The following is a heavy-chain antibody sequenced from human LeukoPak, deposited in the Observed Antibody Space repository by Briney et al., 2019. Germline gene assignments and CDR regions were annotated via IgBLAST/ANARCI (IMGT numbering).Heavy chain of an antibody. D-gene: IGHD2-21*01. CDR3: VQGGQYTRAYSDAFGL. CDR1: GITFSHHG. Sequence: GGSLRLSCAASGITFSHHGMDWVRQAPGKGLERVAGIQYDGSIKFYLDSVKGRFTISRDNSKNTLDLQMNSLRFEDTAVYFCVQGGQYTRAYSDAFGLWGQGTMVTVSS. J-gene: IGHJ3*01. V-gene: IGHV3-30*03. CDR2: IQYDGSIK.